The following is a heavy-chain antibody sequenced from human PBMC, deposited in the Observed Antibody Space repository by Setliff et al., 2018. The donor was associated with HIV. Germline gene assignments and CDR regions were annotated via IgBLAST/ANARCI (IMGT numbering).Heavy chain of an antibody. D-gene: IGHD1-26*01. Sequence: GGSLRLSCAASGFTFSDHYMDWVRQAPGKGLEWVGRTRNKVNSYTTEYAAYVKGRFTISRDDSKNSLYLQMNSLKTEDTAAYYCATDLNWEGGWGQGTLVTVS. V-gene: IGHV3-72*01. CDR2: TRNKVNSYTT. CDR1: GFTFSDHY. CDR3: ATDLNWEGG. J-gene: IGHJ4*02.